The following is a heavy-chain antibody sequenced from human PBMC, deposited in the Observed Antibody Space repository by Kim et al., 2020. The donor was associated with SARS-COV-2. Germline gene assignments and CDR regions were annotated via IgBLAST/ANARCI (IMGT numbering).Heavy chain of an antibody. CDR1: GFTFSSYA. CDR2: ISGSGGST. J-gene: IGHJ6*02. V-gene: IGHV3-23*01. D-gene: IGHD2-21*02. Sequence: GGSLRLSCAASGFTFSSYAMSWVRQAPGKGLEWVSAISGSGGSTYYADSVKGRFTISRDNSKNTLYLQMNSLRAEDTAVYYCAKGFFVVVVTALFMDVWGQGTTVTVSS. CDR3: AKGFFVVVVTALFMDV.